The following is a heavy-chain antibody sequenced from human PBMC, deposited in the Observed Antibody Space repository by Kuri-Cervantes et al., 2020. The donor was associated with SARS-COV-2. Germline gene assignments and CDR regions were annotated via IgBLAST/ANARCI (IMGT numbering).Heavy chain of an antibody. CDR2: IKQDGSEK. CDR1: AFTFSTHW. J-gene: IGHJ6*03. Sequence: GGSLRPSCAASAFTFSTHWMSWARQAPGKGLEWVANIKQDGSEKYYVDSVTGRFTISRDNAQESLYLQMNSLRAEDTAVYYCARVGIFGVVHQAPTRYYYMDVWGKGTTVTVSS. D-gene: IGHD3-3*01. CDR3: ARVGIFGVVHQAPTRYYYMDV. V-gene: IGHV3-7*01.